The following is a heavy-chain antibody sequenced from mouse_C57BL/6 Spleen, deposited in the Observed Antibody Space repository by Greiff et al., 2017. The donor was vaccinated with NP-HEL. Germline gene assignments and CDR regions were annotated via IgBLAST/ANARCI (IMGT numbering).Heavy chain of an antibody. CDR2: ISSGGSYT. V-gene: IGHV5-6*01. CDR1: GFTFSSYG. D-gene: IGHD1-1*01. CDR3: AREEGSYGSSYWYFDV. Sequence: EVQVVESGGDLVKPGGSLKLSCAASGFTFSSYGMSWVRQTPDKRLEWVATISSGGSYTYYPDSVKGRFTISRDNAKNTLYLQMSSLKSEDTAMYYCAREEGSYGSSYWYFDVWGTGTTVTVSS. J-gene: IGHJ1*03.